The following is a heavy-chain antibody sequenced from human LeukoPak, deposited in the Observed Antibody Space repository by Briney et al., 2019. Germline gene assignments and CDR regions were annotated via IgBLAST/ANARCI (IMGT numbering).Heavy chain of an antibody. CDR2: IASDGSST. CDR3: ARGRPHGNDY. D-gene: IGHD4-23*01. Sequence: GGSLRLSCAASGFTFSSYWMNWVRQAPGKGLVWVSRIASDGSSTTYADSVKGRFSISRDNAKNTLYLQMNSLRVEDTAVYYCARGRPHGNDYWGRGTLVTVSS. V-gene: IGHV3-74*01. CDR1: GFTFSSYW. J-gene: IGHJ4*02.